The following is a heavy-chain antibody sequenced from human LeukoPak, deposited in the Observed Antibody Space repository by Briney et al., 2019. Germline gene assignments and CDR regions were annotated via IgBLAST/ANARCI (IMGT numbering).Heavy chain of an antibody. CDR3: ARDFPETYGGYSYGLDY. V-gene: IGHV3-30-3*01. Sequence: PGRSLRLSCAASGFTFSSYAMHWVRQAPGKGLEWVAVISYDGSNKYYADSVKGRFTISRDNSKNTLYLQMNSLRAEDTAVYYCARDFPETYGGYSYGLDYWGQGTLVTVSS. CDR1: GFTFSSYA. J-gene: IGHJ4*02. CDR2: ISYDGSNK. D-gene: IGHD5-18*01.